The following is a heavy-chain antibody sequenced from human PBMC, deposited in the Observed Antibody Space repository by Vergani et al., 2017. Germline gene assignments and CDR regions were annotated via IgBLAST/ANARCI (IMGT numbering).Heavy chain of an antibody. CDR1: GYNFPSSW. V-gene: IGHV5-51*01. J-gene: IGHJ4*02. CDR3: ARHNLRGSGSYPPPRGFAY. CDR2: IYPGDSDT. D-gene: IGHD1-26*01. Sequence: EVPLVQSGAAVKKPGESLKISCKGSGYNFPSSWIGWVRQLPGKGLEWMGIIYPGDSDTRYSPSFQGQVTISADKSISTAYLQWSSLKASDTAIYYCARHNLRGSGSYPPPRGFAYWGQGTLVTVSS.